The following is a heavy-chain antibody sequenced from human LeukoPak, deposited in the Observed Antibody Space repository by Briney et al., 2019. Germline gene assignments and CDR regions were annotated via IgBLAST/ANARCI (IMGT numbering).Heavy chain of an antibody. CDR3: ARYYYDSSGYYLDY. CDR2: IYYSGST. V-gene: IGHV4-59*06. CDR1: GGSISSYY. J-gene: IGHJ4*02. D-gene: IGHD3-22*01. Sequence: PSETLSLTCTVSGGSISSYYWSWIRQPPGKGLEWIGYIYYSGSTYYNPSLKSRVTISVDTSKNQFSLKLSSVTAADTAVYYCARYYYDSSGYYLDYWGQGTLVTVSS.